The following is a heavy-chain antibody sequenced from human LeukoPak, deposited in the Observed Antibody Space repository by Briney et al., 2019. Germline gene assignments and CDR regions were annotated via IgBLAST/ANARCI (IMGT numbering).Heavy chain of an antibody. J-gene: IGHJ6*03. CDR3: ASASGGYYQYYMDV. D-gene: IGHD2-15*01. CDR2: FYYSGTT. CDR1: ADSISSSY. V-gene: IGHV4-59*01. Sequence: PSETLSLTCTVAADSISSSYWTWIRQPPGRGLEYIGYFYYSGTTNYNPSLKSRVTISVDTSKNQLSLKLRSVTAADTAVYYCASASGGYYQYYMDVWGKGTTVTVAS.